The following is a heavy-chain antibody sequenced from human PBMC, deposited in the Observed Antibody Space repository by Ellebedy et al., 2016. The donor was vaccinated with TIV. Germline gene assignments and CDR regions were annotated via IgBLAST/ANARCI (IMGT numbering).Heavy chain of an antibody. CDR1: GFVFHTYA. Sequence: GGSLRLSXAASGFVFHTYAVHWVRQAPGKGLEWVALILFDGSNKLYADSVKGRFNISRDNAKNTLSLQMNSLGGDDTAVYYCARGSPDYYDNRPYPFDLWGQGTMVTVSS. CDR2: ILFDGSNK. CDR3: ARGSPDYYDNRPYPFDL. J-gene: IGHJ3*01. D-gene: IGHD3-22*01. V-gene: IGHV3-30*04.